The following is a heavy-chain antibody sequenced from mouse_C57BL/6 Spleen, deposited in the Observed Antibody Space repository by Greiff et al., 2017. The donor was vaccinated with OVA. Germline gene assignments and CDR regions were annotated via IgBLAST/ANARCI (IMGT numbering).Heavy chain of an antibody. Sequence: VQLQQSGPELVKPGDSVTISCKASGYSFTDYNINWVKQRNGKSLEWIGVFIPNYGTNSYNQKFKGKATLTVDQSSSTAYMQLNSLTSENSAVYYCARGAPSGTLYYLDYWGQGTTLTVSS. D-gene: IGHD4-1*01. J-gene: IGHJ2*01. CDR3: ARGAPSGTLYYLDY. CDR2: FIPNYGTN. V-gene: IGHV1-39*01. CDR1: GYSFTDYN.